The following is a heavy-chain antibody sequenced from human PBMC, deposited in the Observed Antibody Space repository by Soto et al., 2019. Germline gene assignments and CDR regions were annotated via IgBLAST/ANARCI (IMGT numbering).Heavy chain of an antibody. CDR3: AREYISSWFDY. CDR1: GYTFTGYY. Sequence: QGQLVQSGTEVTKPGASVKVSCKASGYTFTGYYMHWVRQAPGQGLEWMAWINAGNGNTKYSQKFTGRGTITRDTSASTAYMELSRLTLDDTAVYYCAREYISSWFDYWGQGTLVTVSS. CDR2: INAGNGNT. J-gene: IGHJ4*02. D-gene: IGHD6-13*01. V-gene: IGHV1-2*02.